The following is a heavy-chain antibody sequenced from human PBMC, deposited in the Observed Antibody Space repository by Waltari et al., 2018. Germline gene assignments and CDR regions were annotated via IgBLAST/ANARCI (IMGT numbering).Heavy chain of an antibody. CDR1: GSTFHLYP. V-gene: IGHV3-21*02. CDR2: ISSASSYT. D-gene: IGHD3-22*01. Sequence: EVQLVASGGGLVKPGGSLRLSWAASGSTFHLYPMNWVRQAPGKGLEWVSSISSASSYTYYADSLKGRFTISRDNTKNSLYLQMNSLRAEDTAVYYCVRKSSSGNTYNFDSWGQGTLVTVSS. CDR3: VRKSSSGNTYNFDS. J-gene: IGHJ4*02.